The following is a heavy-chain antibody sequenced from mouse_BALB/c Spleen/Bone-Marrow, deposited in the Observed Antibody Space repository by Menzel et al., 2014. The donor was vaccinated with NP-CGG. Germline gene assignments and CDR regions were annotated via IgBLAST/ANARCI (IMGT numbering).Heavy chain of an antibody. CDR3: ARQLGLYAMDH. Sequence: VQLQQSGPELVKPGASVKISRKASGYAFSSSWMNWVKQRPGQGLEWIGRIYPGDGDTNYNGKFKGKATLTADKSSSTAYMQLSSLTSVDSAVYFCARQLGLYAMDHLGQGTSVTVSS. D-gene: IGHD3-1*01. J-gene: IGHJ4*01. CDR2: IYPGDGDT. CDR1: GYAFSSSW. V-gene: IGHV1-82*01.